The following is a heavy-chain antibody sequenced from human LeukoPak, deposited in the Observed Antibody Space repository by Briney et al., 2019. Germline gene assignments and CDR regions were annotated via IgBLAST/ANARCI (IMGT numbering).Heavy chain of an antibody. CDR1: GGPFSGYY. Sequence: SETLSLTCAVYGGPFSGYYWSWIRQPPGKGLEWIGEINHSGSTNYNPSLKSRVTISVDTSKNQFSLKLSSVTAADTAVYYCARGRPAEIVVVPAATTPTFDYWGQGTLVTVSS. V-gene: IGHV4-34*01. CDR2: INHSGST. CDR3: ARGRPAEIVVVPAATTPTFDY. D-gene: IGHD2-2*01. J-gene: IGHJ4*02.